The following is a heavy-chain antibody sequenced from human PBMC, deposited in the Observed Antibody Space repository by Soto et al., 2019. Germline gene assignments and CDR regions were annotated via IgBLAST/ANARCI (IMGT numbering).Heavy chain of an antibody. V-gene: IGHV5-51*01. D-gene: IGHD2-2*02. Sequence: EVQLVQSGAEVKKPGESLKISCKGSGYSFTSYWTGWVRQMPGKGLEWMGIIYPGDSDTRYSPSFQGQVTISADKSISTAYLQWSSLKASDTAMYYCARRYCISTSCYNGAYFDYWGQGTLVTVSS. CDR3: ARRYCISTSCYNGAYFDY. CDR2: IYPGDSDT. J-gene: IGHJ4*02. CDR1: GYSFTSYW.